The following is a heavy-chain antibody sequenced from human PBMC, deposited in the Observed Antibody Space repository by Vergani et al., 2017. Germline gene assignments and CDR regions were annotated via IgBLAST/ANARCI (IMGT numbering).Heavy chain of an antibody. V-gene: IGHV3-33*01. CDR1: GFTLSSHA. CDR2: IWYDGSKE. Sequence: QVQLEESGGGVVQPGRSLRLSCAGSGFTLSSHAMHWVRQAPGKGLEWVAFIWYDGSKEYYADSVKGRFTISRDNSKNTLYLQMNSLRAEDTAVYYCARDRGTIAGAYDAFDFWGLGTMVIVSS. CDR3: ARDRGTIAGAYDAFDF. D-gene: IGHD6-13*01. J-gene: IGHJ3*01.